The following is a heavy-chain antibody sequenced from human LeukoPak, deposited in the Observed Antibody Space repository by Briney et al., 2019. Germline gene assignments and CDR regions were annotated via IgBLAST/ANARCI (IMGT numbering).Heavy chain of an antibody. CDR1: GFTFSNYG. Sequence: PGGSLRLSCAASGFTFSNYGMTWVRQAPGKGLDWVSAISGSGGSTYHADSVKGRFTISRDNSKDTLYLQMNSLRAEDTAVYYCAKGGDIVVVPDAVPDYWGQGTLVTVSS. V-gene: IGHV3-23*01. CDR2: ISGSGGST. D-gene: IGHD2-2*02. J-gene: IGHJ4*02. CDR3: AKGGDIVVVPDAVPDY.